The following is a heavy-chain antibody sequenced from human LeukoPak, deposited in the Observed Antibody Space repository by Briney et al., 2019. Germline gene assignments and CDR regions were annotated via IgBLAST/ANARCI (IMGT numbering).Heavy chain of an antibody. D-gene: IGHD5-24*01. CDR3: ARCRDGYNYCDY. Sequence: EASVKVSCKASGGTFSSYAISWVRQAPGQGLEWMGRIIPILGIANYAQKSQGRVTITADKSTSTAYMELSSLRSEDTAVYYCARCRDGYNYCDYWGQGTLVTVSS. CDR2: IIPILGIA. V-gene: IGHV1-69*04. J-gene: IGHJ4*02. CDR1: GGTFSSYA.